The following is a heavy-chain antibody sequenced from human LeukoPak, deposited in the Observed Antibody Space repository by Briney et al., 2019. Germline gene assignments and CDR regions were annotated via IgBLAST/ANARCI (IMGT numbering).Heavy chain of an antibody. D-gene: IGHD2-2*01. Sequence: GASVKVSCKASGYTFTSYGISWVRQAPGQGLERMGWISAYNGNTNYAQKLQGRVTMTTDTSTSTAYMELRSLRSDDTAVYYCARDRGWYQLLRNWFDPWGQGTLVTVSS. V-gene: IGHV1-18*01. CDR3: ARDRGWYQLLRNWFDP. CDR2: ISAYNGNT. CDR1: GYTFTSYG. J-gene: IGHJ5*02.